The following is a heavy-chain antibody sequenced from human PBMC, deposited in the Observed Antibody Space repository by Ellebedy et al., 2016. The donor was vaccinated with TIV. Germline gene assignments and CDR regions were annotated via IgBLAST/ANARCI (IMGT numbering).Heavy chain of an antibody. J-gene: IGHJ3*02. CDR1: GYTFTSYD. CDR3: ARGDCSGGSCYPDAFDI. Sequence: AASVKVSCKASGYTFTSYDINWVRQATGQGLEWMGWMNPNSGNTGYAQKFQGRVTMTRNTSISTAYMELSSLRSEDQAVYYCARGDCSGGSCYPDAFDIWGQGTMVTVSS. CDR2: MNPNSGNT. D-gene: IGHD2-15*01. V-gene: IGHV1-8*01.